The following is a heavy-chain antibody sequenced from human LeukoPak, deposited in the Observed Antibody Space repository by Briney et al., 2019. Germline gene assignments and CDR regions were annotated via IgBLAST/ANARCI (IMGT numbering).Heavy chain of an antibody. CDR3: AKVPITMIVVVSTGYYFDY. CDR2: ISGSDGST. CDR1: GFTFSSYA. J-gene: IGHJ4*02. Sequence: GGSLRLSCAASGFTFSSYAMSGVRQAPGRGLEWVSAISGSDGSTYYADSVKGRFPISRDSSKNTLYLQMNSLRAEDTAVYYCAKVPITMIVVVSTGYYFDYWGQGTLLTVSS. V-gene: IGHV3-23*01. D-gene: IGHD3-22*01.